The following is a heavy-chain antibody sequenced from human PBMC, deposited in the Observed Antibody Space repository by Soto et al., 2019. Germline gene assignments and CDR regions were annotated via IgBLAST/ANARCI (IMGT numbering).Heavy chain of an antibody. CDR2: INAGNGNR. J-gene: IGHJ6*02. Sequence: GASVKVSCKASGYTFTSYAMHWVRQAPGQRLEWMGWINAGNGNRKYSRKFQGRVTITRDTSASIAYMELSSLRSEDTAVYYCARDTAPSYVWGQGTTVTVSS. V-gene: IGHV1-3*01. CDR1: GYTFTSYA. CDR3: ARDTAPSYV. D-gene: IGHD4-17*01.